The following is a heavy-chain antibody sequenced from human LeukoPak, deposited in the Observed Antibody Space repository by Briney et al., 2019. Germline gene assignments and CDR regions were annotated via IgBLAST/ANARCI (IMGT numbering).Heavy chain of an antibody. D-gene: IGHD4-17*01. CDR3: ARESTVTTPYFDY. V-gene: IGHV3-53*01. Sequence: GGSLRLSCAASGFTVSRSYMSWVRRAPGKGLEWVSVIYSGGSTYYADSVKGRFTISRDNSKNTLYLQMSSLRAEDTAVYYCARESTVTTPYFDYWGQGTLVTVAS. J-gene: IGHJ4*02. CDR1: GFTVSRSY. CDR2: IYSGGST.